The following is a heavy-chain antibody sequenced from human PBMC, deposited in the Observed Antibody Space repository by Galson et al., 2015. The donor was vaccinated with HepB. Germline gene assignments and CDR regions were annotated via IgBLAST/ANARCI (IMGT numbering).Heavy chain of an antibody. CDR3: ARGDWGWGGFDD. J-gene: IGHJ4*02. CDR2: ISAYNGNT. V-gene: IGHV1-18*01. CDR1: GYTFTNYG. D-gene: IGHD7-27*01. Sequence: SVKVSCKASGYTFTNYGISWVRQAPGQGLQWMGWISAYNGNTHYAQKLQGRDTMTTDTSTSTAYMELRSLRSDDTAVYYCARGDWGWGGFDDWGQGTLVTVSS.